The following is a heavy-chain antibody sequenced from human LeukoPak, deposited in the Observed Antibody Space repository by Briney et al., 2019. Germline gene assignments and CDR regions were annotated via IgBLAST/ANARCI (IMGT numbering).Heavy chain of an antibody. J-gene: IGHJ4*02. CDR1: GFTFSSYG. CDR3: AKDGGPVYYFDY. Sequence: GRSLRLSCAASGFTFSSYGMHWVRQAPGKGLEWVAVISYDGSNKYYADSVKGRFTISRDNSKNTLYLQMNSLRAEDTAVYYCAKDGGPVYYFDYWGQGTLVTVSS. D-gene: IGHD2-15*01. CDR2: ISYDGSNK. V-gene: IGHV3-30*18.